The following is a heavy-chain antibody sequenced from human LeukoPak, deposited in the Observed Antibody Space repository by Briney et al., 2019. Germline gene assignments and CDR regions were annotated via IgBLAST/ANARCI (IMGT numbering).Heavy chain of an antibody. CDR3: ARDEYSYGFPYYYMDV. CDR2: IYTSGST. V-gene: IGHV4-4*07. J-gene: IGHJ6*03. CDR1: GGSISSYY. Sequence: SETLSLTCTVSGGSISSYYWGWIRQPAGKGLEWIGRIYTSGSTNYNPSLKSRVTMSVDTSKNQFSLKLSSVTAADTAVYYCARDEYSYGFPYYYMDVWGKGTTVTVSS. D-gene: IGHD5-18*01.